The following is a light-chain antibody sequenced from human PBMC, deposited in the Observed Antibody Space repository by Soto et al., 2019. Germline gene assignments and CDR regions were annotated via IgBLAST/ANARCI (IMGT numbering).Light chain of an antibody. CDR1: QSIRRS. J-gene: IGKJ1*01. CDR2: AAS. Sequence: DIQMTQSPSSLSASVADRVTITCRASQSIRRSLNWYQQKPGKAPKLLIYAASSLQSGVPSRFSGSGYGTDFTLTITSLQSEDLAIYYCQQSYSSPRTVGQGTKGDIK. CDR3: QQSYSSPRT. V-gene: IGKV1-39*01.